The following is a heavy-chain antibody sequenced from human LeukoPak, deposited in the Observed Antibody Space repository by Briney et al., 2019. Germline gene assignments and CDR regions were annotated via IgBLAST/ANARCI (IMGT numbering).Heavy chain of an antibody. CDR1: GFTFSSYG. J-gene: IGHJ3*02. V-gene: IGHV3-33*01. CDR2: IWYDGSNK. Sequence: GGSLRLSCAASGFTFSSYGMHWVRQAPGKGLEWVAVIWYDGSNKYYADSVKGRFTISRDNSKNTLYLQMNSLRAEDTAVYYCATWVGSSSSYGDDAFDIWGQGTMVTVSS. D-gene: IGHD6-13*01. CDR3: ATWVGSSSSYGDDAFDI.